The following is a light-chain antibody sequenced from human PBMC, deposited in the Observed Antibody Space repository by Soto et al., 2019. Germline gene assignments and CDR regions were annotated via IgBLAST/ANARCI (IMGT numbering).Light chain of an antibody. Sequence: IQMTQSPSSLSTSVGDIVTITCQASQDIKNYLIWYQQKAGRAPKLLIYDASTLETGVSSRFSGSGSGTHCTLTISSLQPEDIATYYCQQFDSVPCTFGQGTKLEMK. CDR3: QQFDSVPCT. CDR2: DAS. J-gene: IGKJ2*02. V-gene: IGKV1-33*01. CDR1: QDIKNY.